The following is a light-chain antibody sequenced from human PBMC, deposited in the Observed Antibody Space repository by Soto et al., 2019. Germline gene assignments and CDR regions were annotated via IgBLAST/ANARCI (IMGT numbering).Light chain of an antibody. CDR1: QSVNNTF. Sequence: EIVLTQSPGTLSLSPGERATLSCRASQSVNNTFLAWYQQKPGQAPRLLINGASNRATGIPDRFSGSGSGTDFSLTIDRLEPEDCAVYFCQQYDSSPPTFGGGTKVAIK. CDR2: GAS. CDR3: QQYDSSPPT. J-gene: IGKJ4*01. V-gene: IGKV3-20*01.